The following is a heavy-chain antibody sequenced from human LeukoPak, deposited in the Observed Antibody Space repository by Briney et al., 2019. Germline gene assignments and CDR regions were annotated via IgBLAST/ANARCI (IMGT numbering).Heavy chain of an antibody. CDR2: ISAYNGNT. V-gene: IGHV1-18*01. D-gene: IGHD2-21*01. CDR3: ARDDSYDAILRFDY. Sequence: ASVKVSCKASGYTFTSYGISWVRQAPGQGLEWMGWISAYNGNTNYAQKLQGRVTMTTDTSTSTAYMELRSLRSDDTAVCYCARDDSYDAILRFDYWGQGTLVTVSS. CDR1: GYTFTSYG. J-gene: IGHJ4*02.